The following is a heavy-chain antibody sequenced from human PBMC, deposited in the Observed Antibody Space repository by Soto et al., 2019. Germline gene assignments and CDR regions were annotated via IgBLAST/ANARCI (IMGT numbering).Heavy chain of an antibody. CDR1: GGSFSGYY. CDR3: AREVLVYANEGWYFDL. V-gene: IGHV4-34*01. J-gene: IGHJ2*01. CDR2: INHSGST. D-gene: IGHD2-8*01. Sequence: QVQLQQWGAGLLKPSETLSLTCAVYGGSFSGYYWSWIRQPPGKGLEWIGEINHSGSTNYNPSLKRRVTISVDTSKNQFSLKLSSVTAADTAVYYCAREVLVYANEGWYFDLWGRGTLVTVSS.